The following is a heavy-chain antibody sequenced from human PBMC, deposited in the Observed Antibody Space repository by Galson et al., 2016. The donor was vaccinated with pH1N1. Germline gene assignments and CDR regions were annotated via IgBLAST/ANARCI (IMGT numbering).Heavy chain of an antibody. J-gene: IGHJ4*02. D-gene: IGHD4-11*01. V-gene: IGHV3-30*03. CDR3: ARSRDFSFDY. Sequence: SLRLSCAASGFTLSSYWMSWVRQAPGKGLECVALISKDGNNVYYADSVKGRFTISRDSSNNTLYLQMNSLRTEDTAIYYCARSRDFSFDYWGQGALVTVAS. CDR1: GFTLSSYW. CDR2: ISKDGNNV.